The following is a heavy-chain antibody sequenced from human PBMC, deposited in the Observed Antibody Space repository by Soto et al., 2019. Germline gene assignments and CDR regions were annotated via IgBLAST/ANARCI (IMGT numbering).Heavy chain of an antibody. CDR1: GGSISGSNYY. CDR2: IYYSGTT. D-gene: IGHD3-10*01. Sequence: SETLSLTCTVSGGSISGSNYYWDWIRQPPGKGLEWIGNIYYSGTTYYNPSLKSRVTISVDPSNNHFSLKLNSVTAADTAVYYCAGQSYYYTSGSSGPWGRGTLVTVSS. CDR3: AGQSYYYTSGSSGP. J-gene: IGHJ5*02. V-gene: IGHV4-39*01.